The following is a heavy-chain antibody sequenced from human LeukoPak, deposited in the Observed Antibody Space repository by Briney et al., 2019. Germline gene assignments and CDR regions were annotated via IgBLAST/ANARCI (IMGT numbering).Heavy chain of an antibody. V-gene: IGHV3-48*03. CDR3: AREGFTLDY. CDR2: ISSSGSTI. Sequence: GGSLRLSCAASGFTFSSYEMNWVRQAPGKGLEWVSYISSSGSTIYYADSVKGRFTISRDNAKNSLYLQMNSLRAEDKAVYYCAREGFTLDYWGQGTLVTVSS. J-gene: IGHJ4*02. CDR1: GFTFSSYE.